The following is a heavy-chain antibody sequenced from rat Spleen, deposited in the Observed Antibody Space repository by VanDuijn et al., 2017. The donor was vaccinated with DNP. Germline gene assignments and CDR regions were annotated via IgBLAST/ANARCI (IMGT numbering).Heavy chain of an antibody. D-gene: IGHD1-7*01. Sequence: EVQLVESGGGLVQPGRSLKLSCAASGFTFSNYDMAWVRQAPTKGLEWVASISPSGGSTYYRDSVKGRFTVSRDNARSTLYLQMDSLRSEDTATYYCATSSYFGYDYGFAYWGQGTLVTVSS. V-gene: IGHV5-25*01. CDR1: GFTFSNYD. CDR3: ATSSYFGYDYGFAY. CDR2: ISPSGGST. J-gene: IGHJ3*01.